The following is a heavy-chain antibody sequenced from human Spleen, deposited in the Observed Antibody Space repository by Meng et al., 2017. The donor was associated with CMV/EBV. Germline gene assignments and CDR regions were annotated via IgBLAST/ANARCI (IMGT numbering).Heavy chain of an antibody. J-gene: IGHJ5*02. V-gene: IGHV4-59*01. CDR3: ARGVGKYSSSFAWFDP. Sequence: SETLSLTCTVSGGSISSYYWSWIRHPPGKGLEWIGYIYSSGSTDYNPSLKSRVTISIDTSRNQFSLKLSSVTAADTAVYYCARGVGKYSSSFAWFDPWGQGTLVTVSS. CDR2: IYSSGST. CDR1: GGSISSYY. D-gene: IGHD6-6*01.